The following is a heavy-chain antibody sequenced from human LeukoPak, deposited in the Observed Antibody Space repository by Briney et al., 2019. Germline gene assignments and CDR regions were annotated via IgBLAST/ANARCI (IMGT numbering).Heavy chain of an antibody. Sequence: GASVKVSCKASGYTFTGYYMHWVRQAPGQGLEWMGWINPNSGGTNYAQKFQGRVTMTRDTSISTAYMELGRLRSDDTAVYYCARFARYSSGWYIGDYWGQGTLVTVSS. CDR3: ARFARYSSGWYIGDY. CDR1: GYTFTGYY. V-gene: IGHV1-2*02. J-gene: IGHJ4*02. D-gene: IGHD6-19*01. CDR2: INPNSGGT.